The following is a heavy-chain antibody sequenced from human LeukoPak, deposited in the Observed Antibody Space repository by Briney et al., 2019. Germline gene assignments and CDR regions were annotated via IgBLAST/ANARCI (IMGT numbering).Heavy chain of an antibody. D-gene: IGHD6-13*01. V-gene: IGHV3-74*01. CDR3: ARAQRKGIAAASVDY. CDR1: GFTFSTYW. Sequence: GGSLRLSCVASGFTFSTYWMHWVRQAPGKGLVWVSRINSDGSSTSYADSVKGRLTISRDNAKNTLYLQMNSLRAEDTAVYYCARAQRKGIAAASVDYWGQGTLVTVSS. J-gene: IGHJ4*02. CDR2: INSDGSST.